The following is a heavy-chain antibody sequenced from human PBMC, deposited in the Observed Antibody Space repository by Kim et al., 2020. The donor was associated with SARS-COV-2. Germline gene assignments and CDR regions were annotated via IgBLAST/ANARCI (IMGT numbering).Heavy chain of an antibody. CDR2: IYYSGST. Sequence: SETLSLTCTVSGGSISSGGYYWSWIRQHPGKGLEWIGYIYYSGSTYYNPSLKSRVTISVDTSKNQFSLKLSSVTAADTAVYYCARDCGDYHARCGFDPWGQGTLVTVSS. CDR1: GGSISSGGYY. J-gene: IGHJ5*02. V-gene: IGHV4-31*03. CDR3: ARDCGDYHARCGFDP. D-gene: IGHD4-17*01.